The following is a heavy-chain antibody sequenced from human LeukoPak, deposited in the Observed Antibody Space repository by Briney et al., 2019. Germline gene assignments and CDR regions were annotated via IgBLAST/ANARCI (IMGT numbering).Heavy chain of an antibody. CDR1: GFTFSSYW. V-gene: IGHV3-7*01. Sequence: GGSLRLSCAASGFTFSSYWMSWVRQAPGKGLEWVANIKQDGSEKYYVDSVKGRFTISRDNAKNSLYLQMNSLRAEDTAVYYCARVGDCSSTSCHDAFDIWGQGTMVTVSS. D-gene: IGHD2-2*01. CDR3: ARVGDCSSTSCHDAFDI. CDR2: IKQDGSEK. J-gene: IGHJ3*02.